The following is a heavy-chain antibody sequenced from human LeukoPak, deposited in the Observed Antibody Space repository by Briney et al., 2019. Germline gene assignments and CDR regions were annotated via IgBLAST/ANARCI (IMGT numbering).Heavy chain of an antibody. CDR1: GYTFTSYG. Sequence: ASVKVSCKASGYTFTSYGISWVRQAPGQGLEWMGWISAYNGNTNYAQKLQGRVTMTTDTSTSTAYMELRSLRSDDTAVYYCACFRGVRGVSKYYFDYWGQGTLVTVSS. CDR3: ACFRGVRGVSKYYFDY. CDR2: ISAYNGNT. J-gene: IGHJ4*02. D-gene: IGHD3-10*01. V-gene: IGHV1-18*01.